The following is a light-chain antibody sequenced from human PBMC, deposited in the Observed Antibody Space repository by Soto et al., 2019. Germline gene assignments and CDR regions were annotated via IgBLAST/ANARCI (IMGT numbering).Light chain of an antibody. V-gene: IGKV3-20*01. CDR1: QSVRSSY. Sequence: EILLTQSPGTLSLSPGERATLSCRASQSVRSSYLAWYQQKPGQAPRLLIYGASSRATGIPDRFSGSGSGTDFTLTINRLEPEDFAVYYCQQFGSSPLTFGGATKVDIK. CDR3: QQFGSSPLT. CDR2: GAS. J-gene: IGKJ4*01.